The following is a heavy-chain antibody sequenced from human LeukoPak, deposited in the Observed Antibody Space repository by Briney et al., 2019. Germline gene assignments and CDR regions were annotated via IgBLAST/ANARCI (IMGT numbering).Heavy chain of an antibody. Sequence: PGGSLRLSCAASGFSFSSYEMNWVRQTPGKGLEWVSHISSSSTTIYYADSLRGRFTISRDNAKNSLYLQMNSLRAEDTAIYYCAREASSGWYTRWFDPWGQGTLVTVSS. CDR3: AREASSGWYTRWFDP. CDR2: ISSSSTTI. J-gene: IGHJ5*02. CDR1: GFSFSSYE. D-gene: IGHD6-19*01. V-gene: IGHV3-48*03.